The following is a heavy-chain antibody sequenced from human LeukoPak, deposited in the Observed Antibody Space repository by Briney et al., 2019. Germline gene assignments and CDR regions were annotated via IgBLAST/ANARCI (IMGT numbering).Heavy chain of an antibody. CDR1: GFTFSSYW. V-gene: IGHV3-7*01. CDR3: ARARRGVRSGYCYFDY. D-gene: IGHD3-22*01. CDR2: IKQDGSEK. J-gene: IGHJ4*02. Sequence: PGGSLRLSCAASGFTFSSYWMSWVRQAPGKGLEWVANIKQDGSEKYYVDSVKGRFTISRDNAKNSLYLQMNSLRAEDTAVYYCARARRGVRSGYCYFDYWGQGTLVTVSS.